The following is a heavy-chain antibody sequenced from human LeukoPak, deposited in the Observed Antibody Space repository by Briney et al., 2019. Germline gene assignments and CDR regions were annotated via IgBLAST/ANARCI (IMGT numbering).Heavy chain of an antibody. CDR3: ARGSGFMGV. V-gene: IGHV6-1*01. D-gene: IGHD6-25*01. CDR1: GDSVSSNSVG. CDR2: TYYRSKWYS. J-gene: IGHJ6*02. Sequence: SQTLSLTCAISGDSVSSNSVGWNWIRQSPSRGLEWLGRTYYRSKWYSDFAVSVKGRITINPDTSKNQFSLQLNSVTPEDTVVYYCARGSGFMGVWGQGTTVTVSS.